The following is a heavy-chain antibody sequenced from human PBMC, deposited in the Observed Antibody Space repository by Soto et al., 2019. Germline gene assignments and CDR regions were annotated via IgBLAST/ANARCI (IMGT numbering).Heavy chain of an antibody. CDR1: GYSISSTYY. J-gene: IGHJ3*02. D-gene: IGHD3-22*01. CDR2: IYHSGSS. V-gene: IGHV4-38-2*02. Sequence: PSETLSLTCAVSGYSISSTYYWCCIRQPPGKGREWIGSIYHSGSSYYNPSLKSRVTISVDTSKNQFSLKLSSVTAADTAVYYCARDYDYYDSSAYYYLPTFDICGQGTMVTFSS. CDR3: ARDYDYYDSSAYYYLPTFDI.